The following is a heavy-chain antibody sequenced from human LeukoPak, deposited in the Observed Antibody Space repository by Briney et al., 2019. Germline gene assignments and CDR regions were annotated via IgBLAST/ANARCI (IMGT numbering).Heavy chain of an antibody. J-gene: IGHJ4*02. V-gene: IGHV4-59*01. D-gene: IGHD6-13*01. CDR1: GGSISSYY. CDR3: ASQPAAGIYFDY. CDR2: IYYSGRT. Sequence: SETLSLTCTVSGGSISSYYWSWIRQPPGKGLEWIGYIYYSGRTNYNPSLKSRVTISVDTSKNQFSLKLSSVTAADTAVYYCASQPAAGIYFDYWGQGTLVTVSS.